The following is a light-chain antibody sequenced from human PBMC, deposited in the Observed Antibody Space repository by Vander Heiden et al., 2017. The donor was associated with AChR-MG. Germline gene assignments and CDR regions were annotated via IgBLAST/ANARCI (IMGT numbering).Light chain of an antibody. J-gene: IGLJ1*01. CDR1: SSDVGRYNL. CDR2: EVS. CDR3: CSSGGSGTYV. V-gene: IGLV2-23*02. Sequence: QSALTQPASVSGSPGQSITISCTGTSSDVGRYNLVSWYQHHPGKAPKLMIYEVSKRPSGVSNRFSGSKSGNTASLTISGLQAEDEADYYCCSSGGSGTYVFGTGTKVTVL.